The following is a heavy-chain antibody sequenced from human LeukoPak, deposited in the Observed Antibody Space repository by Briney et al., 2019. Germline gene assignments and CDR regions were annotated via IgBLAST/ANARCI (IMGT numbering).Heavy chain of an antibody. CDR1: GGTFSSYA. D-gene: IGHD5-18*01. CDR2: IIPIFGTA. J-gene: IGHJ4*02. V-gene: IGHV1-69*05. CDR3: ASSNGGYTYGYPLDY. Sequence: GASVKVSCKASGGTFSSYAISWVRQAPGQGLEWMGGIIPIFGTANYAQKFQGRVTITTDESTSTAYMELSSLRSEDTAVYYCASSNGGYTYGYPLDYWGQGTLVTVSS.